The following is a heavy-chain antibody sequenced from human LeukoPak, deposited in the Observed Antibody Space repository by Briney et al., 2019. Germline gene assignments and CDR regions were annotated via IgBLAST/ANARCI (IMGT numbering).Heavy chain of an antibody. CDR1: GFTFSSYA. J-gene: IGHJ4*02. D-gene: IGHD2-2*01. Sequence: GGSLRLSCAASGFTFSSYAMSWVRQAPGKGLEWVLAISGSGGSTYYADSVKGRFTISRDNSKNTLYLQMNSLRAEDTAVYYCAKMRSGTSHLLIFDYWGQGTLVTVSS. CDR2: ISGSGGST. V-gene: IGHV3-23*01. CDR3: AKMRSGTSHLLIFDY.